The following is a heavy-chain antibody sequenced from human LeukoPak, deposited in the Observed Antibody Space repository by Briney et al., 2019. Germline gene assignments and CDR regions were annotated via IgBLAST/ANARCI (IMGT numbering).Heavy chain of an antibody. CDR1: GGSISSYY. V-gene: IGHV4-59*01. J-gene: IGHJ4*02. D-gene: IGHD5-24*01. CDR3: ARGDGYISFDY. CDR2: IYYSGST. Sequence: SETLSLTCTVSGGSISSYYWSWIRQPPGKGLEWIGYIYYSGSTNYNPSLKSRVTISVDTSKNQFSLKLCSVTAADTAVYYCARGDGYISFDYWGQGTLVTVSS.